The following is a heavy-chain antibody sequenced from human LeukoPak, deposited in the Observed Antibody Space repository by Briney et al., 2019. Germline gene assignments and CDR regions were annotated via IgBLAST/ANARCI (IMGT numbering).Heavy chain of an antibody. CDR1: GGSISSSSYY. D-gene: IGHD5-18*01. CDR3: ARQWYSYGYASSRHFDY. J-gene: IGHJ4*02. CDR2: IYYSGST. V-gene: IGHV4-39*01. Sequence: SETLSLTCTVSGGSISSSSYYWGWISPPPRKWLGWIGRIYYSGSTYYNPSLKSRVTISVDTSKNQFSLKLSSVTAADTAVYYCARQWYSYGYASSRHFDYWGQGTLVTVSS.